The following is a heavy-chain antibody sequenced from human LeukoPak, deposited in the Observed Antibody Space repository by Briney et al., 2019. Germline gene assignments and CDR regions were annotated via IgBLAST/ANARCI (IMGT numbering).Heavy chain of an antibody. CDR3: AKDITMIVVDTTG. D-gene: IGHD3-22*01. V-gene: IGHV3-23*01. J-gene: IGHJ4*02. CDR2: ISGSGGST. Sequence: PGGSLRLSCAASRFTFSSYAMSWVRQAPGEGLEWVSAISGSGGSTYYADSVKGRFTISRDNSKNTLYLQMNSLRAEDTAVYYCAKDITMIVVDTTGWGQGTLVTVSS. CDR1: RFTFSSYA.